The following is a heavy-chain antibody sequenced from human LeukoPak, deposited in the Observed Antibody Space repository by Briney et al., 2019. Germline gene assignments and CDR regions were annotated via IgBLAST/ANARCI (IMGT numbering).Heavy chain of an antibody. CDR1: GFTFSSYS. J-gene: IGHJ4*02. D-gene: IGHD3-22*01. V-gene: IGHV3-21*01. CDR2: ISSSSSCI. Sequence: GGSLRLSCAASGFTFSSYSMNWVRRAPGKGLEWVSSISSSSSCIYYADSVKGRFTISRDDAKNSLYLQMNSLRAEDTAVYYCARDGSYYYDSSGYLLDYWGQGTLVTVSS. CDR3: ARDGSYYYDSSGYLLDY.